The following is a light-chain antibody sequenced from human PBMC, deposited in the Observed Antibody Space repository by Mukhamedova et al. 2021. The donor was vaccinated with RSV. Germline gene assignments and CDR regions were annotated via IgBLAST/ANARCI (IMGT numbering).Light chain of an antibody. Sequence: APGIPARFSGSGSGTDFALTISALEPEDLAVYYCQQHTNGLTFGGGTRVEIK. V-gene: IGKV3-11*01. CDR3: QQHTNGLT. J-gene: IGKJ4*01.